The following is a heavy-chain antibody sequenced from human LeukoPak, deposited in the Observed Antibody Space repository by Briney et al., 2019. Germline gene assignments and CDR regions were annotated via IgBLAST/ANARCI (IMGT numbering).Heavy chain of an antibody. D-gene: IGHD3-10*01. V-gene: IGHV3-30*02. J-gene: IGHJ4*02. CDR3: AKDTESYGSGSSPSF. CDR1: GFTFSSYG. Sequence: PGGSLRLSCAASGFTFSSYGMHWVRQAPGKGLEWVAFIRSDGSNKYYADSVKGRFTISRDNSKNTLYLQMNSLTAEDTAVYYCAKDTESYGSGSSPSFWGQGTLVTVSS. CDR2: IRSDGSNK.